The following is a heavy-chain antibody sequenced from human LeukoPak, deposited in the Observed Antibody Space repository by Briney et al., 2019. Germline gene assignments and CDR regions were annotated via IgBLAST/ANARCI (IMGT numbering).Heavy chain of an antibody. Sequence: GESLKISCKGSGYSFTTNWIAWVRQMPGKGLEWIGIIYPGDSDTRYSPSFQGQVTISADKSIGTAYPQWSGLKASDTAMYYCARHVTGGVDYWAQGTLVTVSS. CDR2: IYPGDSDT. CDR1: GYSFTTNW. CDR3: ARHVTGGVDY. D-gene: IGHD7-27*01. J-gene: IGHJ4*02. V-gene: IGHV5-51*01.